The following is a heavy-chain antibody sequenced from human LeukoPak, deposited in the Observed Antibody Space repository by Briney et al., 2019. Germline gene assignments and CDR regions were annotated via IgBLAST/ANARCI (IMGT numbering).Heavy chain of an antibody. D-gene: IGHD3-22*01. V-gene: IGHV1-46*01. CDR3: ARAVYYYDSSGYYMDV. CDR2: INPSGGST. CDR1: GYTFTSYY. J-gene: IGHJ6*03. Sequence: ASVKVSCKASGYTFTSYYMHWVRQAPGQGLEWMGIINPSGGSTSYAQKFQGRVTMTRDTSTSTVYMELSSLRSEDTAVYYCARAVYYYDSSGYYMDVWGKGTTVTVSS.